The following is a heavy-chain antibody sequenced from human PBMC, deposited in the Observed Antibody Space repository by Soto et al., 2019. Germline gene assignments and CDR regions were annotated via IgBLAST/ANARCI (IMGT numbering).Heavy chain of an antibody. CDR3: ARHGGYCSGGSCRHYYYYYMDV. V-gene: IGHV4-39*01. D-gene: IGHD2-15*01. J-gene: IGHJ6*03. CDR1: GGSISSSSYY. CDR2: IYYSGST. Sequence: SETLSLTCTVSGGSISSSSYYWGWIRQPPGKGLEWIGSIYYSGSTYYNPSLKSRVTISVDTSRNQFSLKLSSVTAADTAVYYCARHGGYCSGGSCRHYYYYYMDVWGKGTTVTVSS.